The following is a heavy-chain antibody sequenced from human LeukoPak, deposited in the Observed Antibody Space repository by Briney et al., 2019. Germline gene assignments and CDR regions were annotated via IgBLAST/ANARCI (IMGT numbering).Heavy chain of an antibody. CDR3: ARALTTLTYEGY. D-gene: IGHD1-1*01. V-gene: IGHV3-21*01. CDR1: GFTFSSYT. J-gene: IGHJ4*02. Sequence: GGSLRLSCAASGFTFSSYTMHWIRQAPGKGLEWVSSISGSNSYIFYADSVKGRFTVSRDDAKDSLYLQMNSLRAEDTAVYYCARALTTLTYEGYWGQGTLVTVSS. CDR2: ISGSNSYI.